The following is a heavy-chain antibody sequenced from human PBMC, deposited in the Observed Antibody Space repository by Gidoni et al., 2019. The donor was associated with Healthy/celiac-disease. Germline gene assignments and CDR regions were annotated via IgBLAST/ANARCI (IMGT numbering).Heavy chain of an antibody. D-gene: IGHD1-26*01. CDR1: GGSFSGYY. CDR2: INHSGST. J-gene: IGHJ4*02. Sequence: QVQLQQWGAGLLKPSETLSLTCAVYGGSFSGYYWSWIRQPPGKGLEWIGEINHSGSTNYNPSLKSRVTISVDTSKNQFSLKLSSVTAADTAVYYCARGQIPSVGASYFDYWGQGTLVTVSS. V-gene: IGHV4-34*01. CDR3: ARGQIPSVGASYFDY.